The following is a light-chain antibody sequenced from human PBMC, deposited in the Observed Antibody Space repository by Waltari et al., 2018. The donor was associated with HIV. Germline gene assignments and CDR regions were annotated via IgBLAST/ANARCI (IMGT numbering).Light chain of an antibody. CDR1: SGYSNYK. CDR2: VGTGGIVG. CDR3: GADHGSGSNFVRV. V-gene: IGLV9-49*01. Sequence: QPVLTQPPSASASLGASVTLTCTLSSGYSNYKVDWYQQRPGKGPRFVMRVGTGGIVGSKGDGIPDRFSVLGSGLNRYLTIKNIQEEDESDYHCGADHGSGSNFVRVFGGVTKLTVL. J-gene: IGLJ3*02.